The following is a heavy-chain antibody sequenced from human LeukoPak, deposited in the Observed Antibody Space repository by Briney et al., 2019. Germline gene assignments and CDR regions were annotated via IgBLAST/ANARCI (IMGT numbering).Heavy chain of an antibody. Sequence: GESLKIYCTGYGFSFATYWIAWVRQMPGKGLEWMGIIYPGDSDSRYSPSFQGQVTFSADKSISTAYLQWNSLKASDTAMYYCARYCGGDCYFDYWGQGTQVTVSS. CDR3: ARYCGGDCYFDY. CDR1: GFSFATYW. CDR2: IYPGDSDS. V-gene: IGHV5-51*01. D-gene: IGHD2-21*02. J-gene: IGHJ4*02.